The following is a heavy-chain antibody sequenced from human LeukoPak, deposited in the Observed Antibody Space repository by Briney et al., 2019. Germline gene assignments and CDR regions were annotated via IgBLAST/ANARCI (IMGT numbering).Heavy chain of an antibody. J-gene: IGHJ4*02. CDR3: AKDPPRGPITIFPDY. Sequence: GGSLRLSCAASGFTFSSNAMSWVRQAPGKGLEWVSGISGSGSNTYYADSVKGRFTISRDSSKNTLYLQMNSLRAEDTAVYYCAKDPPRGPITIFPDYWGQGTLVTVSS. D-gene: IGHD3-3*01. CDR1: GFTFSSNA. CDR2: ISGSGSNT. V-gene: IGHV3-23*01.